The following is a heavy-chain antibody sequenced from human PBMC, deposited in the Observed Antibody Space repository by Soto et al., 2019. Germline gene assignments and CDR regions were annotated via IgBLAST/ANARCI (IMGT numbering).Heavy chain of an antibody. V-gene: IGHV4-34*01. CDR3: ARGRRSYYYGSGSYNYFDY. Sequence: QVQLQQWGAGLLKPSETLSLTCAVYGGSFSGYYWSWIRQPPGKGLEWIGEINHSGSTNYNPSLKSRVNISVDTSKNQFSLKLSSVTAADTAVYYCARGRRSYYYGSGSYNYFDYWGQGTLVTVSS. CDR1: GGSFSGYY. CDR2: INHSGST. J-gene: IGHJ4*02. D-gene: IGHD3-10*01.